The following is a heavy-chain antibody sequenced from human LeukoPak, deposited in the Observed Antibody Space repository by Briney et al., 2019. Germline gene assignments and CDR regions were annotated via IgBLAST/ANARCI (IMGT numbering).Heavy chain of an antibody. CDR2: ISPTGSTT. CDR3: VKEAAVAGTWGVDY. D-gene: IGHD6-19*01. J-gene: IGHJ4*02. CDR1: GFSFSGHW. V-gene: IGHV3-74*01. Sequence: GGSLRLSCAASGFSFSGHWMHWARQLPGKGLVWVSRISPTGSTTSYADSVKGRFTVSRDNSKNTLYLQMNGLKTEDTAVYYCVKEAAVAGTWGVDYWGQGTLVTVSS.